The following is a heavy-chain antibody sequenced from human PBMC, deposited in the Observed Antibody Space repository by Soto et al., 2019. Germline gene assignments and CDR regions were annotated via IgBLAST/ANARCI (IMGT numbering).Heavy chain of an antibody. CDR3: ARAYHLVPKF. V-gene: IGHV1-8*01. Sequence: GASVQVSCKTSGYTFTHFDIHWVRQATGQGLEWVGWMNPDSGNSGFTQRFQGRVSMTRNASMSTAYMEIHSLTSADTAIYYCARAYHLVPKFWGQGTLVTVSS. CDR2: MNPDSGNS. D-gene: IGHD2-15*01. CDR1: GYTFTHFD. J-gene: IGHJ4*02.